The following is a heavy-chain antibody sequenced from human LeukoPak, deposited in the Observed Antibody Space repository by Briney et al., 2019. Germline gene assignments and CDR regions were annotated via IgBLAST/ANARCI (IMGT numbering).Heavy chain of an antibody. Sequence: SETLSLTCTVSGGSISCSSYYWGWIRQPPGKGLEWIGSIYYSGSTYYNPSLKSRVTISADTSKNQFSLKLSSVTAADTAVYYCYYYYYGMDVWGQGTTVTVSS. CDR3: YYYYYGMDV. V-gene: IGHV4-39*01. CDR1: GGSISCSSYY. J-gene: IGHJ6*02. CDR2: IYYSGST.